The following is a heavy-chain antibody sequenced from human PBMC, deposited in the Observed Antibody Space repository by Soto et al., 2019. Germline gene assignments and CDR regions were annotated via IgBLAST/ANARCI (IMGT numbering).Heavy chain of an antibody. D-gene: IGHD3-9*01. CDR1: GFTFRMYW. Sequence: EVQLVESGGGLVQPGGSLRLSCAASGFTFRMYWMHWVRQAPGKGLLWVSRINGDGTDTTYADAVKGRFTISRDNSKNTLYLQMDSLTAEDTALYYCAKGGAVYGLLTHDYWGQGTLVTVSS. CDR2: INGDGTDT. V-gene: IGHV3-74*03. CDR3: AKGGAVYGLLTHDY. J-gene: IGHJ4*02.